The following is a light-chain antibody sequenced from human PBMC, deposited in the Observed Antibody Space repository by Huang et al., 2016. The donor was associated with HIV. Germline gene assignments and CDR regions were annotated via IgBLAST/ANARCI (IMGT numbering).Light chain of an antibody. CDR1: QSVNNK. J-gene: IGKJ1*01. CDR3: QQYNNWPPWT. V-gene: IGKV3-15*01. Sequence: EVVMTQSPVTLSVSPGERATLSCRASQSVNNKLAWFQQKPGQAPRLLIHDASIRATGIPDGFSGSGYGTEFTLTISSLQSEDFAVYYCQQYNNWPPWTFGQGTKVEIK. CDR2: DAS.